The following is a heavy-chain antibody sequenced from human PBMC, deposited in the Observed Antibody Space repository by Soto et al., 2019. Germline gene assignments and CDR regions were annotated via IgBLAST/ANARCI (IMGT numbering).Heavy chain of an antibody. CDR1: GGSISSYY. Sequence: SETMYLTCTVSGGSISSYYWSWIRQPPGKGLEWIGYIYYSGSTNYNPSLKSRVTISVDTSKNQFSLKLSSVTAADTAVYYCARWYGGSLDYWGQGTLVTVSS. V-gene: IGHV4-59*01. CDR3: ARWYGGSLDY. J-gene: IGHJ4*02. CDR2: IYYSGST. D-gene: IGHD4-17*01.